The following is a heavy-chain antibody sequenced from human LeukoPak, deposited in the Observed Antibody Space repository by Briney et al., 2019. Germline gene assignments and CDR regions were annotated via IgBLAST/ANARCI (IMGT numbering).Heavy chain of an antibody. Sequence: ASVKVSCKAPGYTFTGYYMHWVRQAPGQGLEWMGRINPNSGGTNYAQKFQGRVTMTRDTSISTAYMELSRLRSDDTAVYYCARVESRYCTNGVCYTGTSFDYWGQGTLVTVSS. V-gene: IGHV1-2*06. J-gene: IGHJ4*02. CDR2: INPNSGGT. D-gene: IGHD2-8*01. CDR3: ARVESRYCTNGVCYTGTSFDY. CDR1: GYTFTGYY.